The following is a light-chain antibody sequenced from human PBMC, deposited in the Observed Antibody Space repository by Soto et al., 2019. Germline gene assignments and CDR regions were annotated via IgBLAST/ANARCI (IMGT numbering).Light chain of an antibody. V-gene: IGKV1-5*01. J-gene: IGKJ1*01. Sequence: DIQMTQSPSTLSAYVGDRVTITCRASQSIISWLAWYQQKPGKAPHLLIYDASSLGSGVPSRFSGRGSGTEFPLTISSLQPDDFATYYCQQYSSYSWTFGQGTKVEIK. CDR3: QQYSSYSWT. CDR1: QSIISW. CDR2: DAS.